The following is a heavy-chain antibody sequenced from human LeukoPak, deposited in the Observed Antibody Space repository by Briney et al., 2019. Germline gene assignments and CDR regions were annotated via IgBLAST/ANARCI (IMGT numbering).Heavy chain of an antibody. J-gene: IGHJ4*02. CDR3: ARTHMTTVTPGSGFDY. CDR1: GFTFSSYS. Sequence: SGGSLRLSCAASGFTFSSYSMNWVRQAPGKGLEWVSSISSSSSYIYYADSVKGRFTTSRDNAKNSLYLQMNSLRAEDTAVYYCARTHMTTVTPGSGFDYWGQGTLVTVSS. D-gene: IGHD4-17*01. CDR2: ISSSSSYI. V-gene: IGHV3-21*01.